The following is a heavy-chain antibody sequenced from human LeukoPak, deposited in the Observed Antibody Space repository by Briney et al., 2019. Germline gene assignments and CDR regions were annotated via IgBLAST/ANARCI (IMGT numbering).Heavy chain of an antibody. J-gene: IGHJ4*02. CDR3: AKGSGSWSGPWGS. CDR2: ISGSGGNT. CDR1: GFTFSSYA. Sequence: GGSLRLSCAASGFTFSSYAMGWVRQPPGKGLEWVSVISGSGGNTYYADSVKGRFTISRDNSKNTLDLQMNSLRAEDTAAYYCAKGSGSWSGPWGSWGQGTLVTVSS. D-gene: IGHD3-16*01. V-gene: IGHV3-23*01.